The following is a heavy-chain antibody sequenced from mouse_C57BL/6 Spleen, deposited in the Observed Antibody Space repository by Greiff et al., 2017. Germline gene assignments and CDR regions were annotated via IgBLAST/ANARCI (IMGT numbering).Heavy chain of an antibody. Sequence: VQLQQSGPGLVAPSQSLSITCTVSGYSLTSYDVDWVSQPPGKGLEWLGVIWGCGSTNYTSPLMSRLSICTSNSKSQVFLKMNSLQTDDTAMDYCAKHGYDYAMDYWGQGTSVTVSS. V-gene: IGHV2-9*01. D-gene: IGHD2-2*01. CDR1: GYSLTSYD. CDR3: AKHGYDYAMDY. CDR2: IWGCGST. J-gene: IGHJ4*01.